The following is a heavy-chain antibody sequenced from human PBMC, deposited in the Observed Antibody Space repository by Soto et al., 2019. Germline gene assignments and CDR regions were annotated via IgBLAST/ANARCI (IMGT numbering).Heavy chain of an antibody. CDR3: ARHDRDVYSRRLDY. CDR1: GYTFRNHW. D-gene: IGHD4-4*01. V-gene: IGHV5-51*01. J-gene: IGHJ4*02. CDR2: INPNDSTI. Sequence: PGESLKISCKGSGYTFRNHWVGWVRQMPGKGLEWMGIINPNDSTIKYSPSFQGQVTISVDKSIGTTYLQWSSLEASETAMYYCARHDRDVYSRRLDYWGQGTLVTVSS.